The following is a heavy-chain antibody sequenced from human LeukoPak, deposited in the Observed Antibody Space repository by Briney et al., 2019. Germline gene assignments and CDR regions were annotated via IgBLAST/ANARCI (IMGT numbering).Heavy chain of an antibody. D-gene: IGHD3-22*01. V-gene: IGHV3-30*03. CDR1: GFTFSSYG. Sequence: GRSLRLSCAASGFTFSSYGMHWVRQAPGKGLEWVAVISYDGSYKHDADSVKGRFTISRDNSKNTLYLQMNSLRAEDTAVYYCARLAGGGSGYYPDAFDIWGQGTMVTVSS. CDR2: ISYDGSYK. J-gene: IGHJ3*02. CDR3: ARLAGGGSGYYPDAFDI.